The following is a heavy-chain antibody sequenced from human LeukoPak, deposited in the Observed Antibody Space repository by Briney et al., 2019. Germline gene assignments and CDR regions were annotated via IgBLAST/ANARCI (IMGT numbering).Heavy chain of an antibody. CDR3: ASSFGQLSFFDY. V-gene: IGHV3-21*01. D-gene: IGHD3-10*01. J-gene: IGHJ4*02. Sequence: GGSLRLSCAASGFTFSSYSMNWVRQAPGKGLEWVSSISSSSSYIYYADSVKGRFTISRGNAKNSLYLQMNSLRAEDTAVYYCASSFGQLSFFDYWGQGALVTVSS. CDR1: GFTFSSYS. CDR2: ISSSSSYI.